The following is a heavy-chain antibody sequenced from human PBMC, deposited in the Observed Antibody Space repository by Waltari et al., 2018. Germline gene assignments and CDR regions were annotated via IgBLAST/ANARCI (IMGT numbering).Heavy chain of an antibody. V-gene: IGHV3-7*04. J-gene: IGHJ4*02. CDR3: ARDKSKDVPRSGSRFDY. Sequence: VQLVESGGGLVQPGGSLRLSLAASGFPFNTYWRSWVRQAPGRGLEWVANVKPDESEKYYVGSVKGRFTISRDNAKNSVYLQMDYLTAEDTAIYYCARDKSKDVPRSGSRFDYWGQGTLVTVSS. D-gene: IGHD5-12*01. CDR1: GFPFNTYW. CDR2: VKPDESEK.